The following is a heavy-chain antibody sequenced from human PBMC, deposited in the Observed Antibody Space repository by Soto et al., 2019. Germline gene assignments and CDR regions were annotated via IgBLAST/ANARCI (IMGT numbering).Heavy chain of an antibody. D-gene: IGHD6-13*01. V-gene: IGHV4-34*01. CDR3: AREVKGGGIAAAGTYYAHFDY. Sequence: SETLSLTCAVYGVSFSGYYWSWIRQPPGKGLEWIGEINHSGSTNYNPSLKSRVTISVDTSKNQFSLKLSSVTAADTVVYYCAREVKGGGIAAAGTYYAHFDYWGQGTLVTVSS. J-gene: IGHJ4*02. CDR2: INHSGST. CDR1: GVSFSGYY.